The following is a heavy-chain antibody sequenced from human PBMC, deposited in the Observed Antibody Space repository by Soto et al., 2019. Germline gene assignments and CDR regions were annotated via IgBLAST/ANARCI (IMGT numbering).Heavy chain of an antibody. CDR3: AKDIGYGDYEADYYYGMDV. J-gene: IGHJ6*02. V-gene: IGHV3-9*01. D-gene: IGHD4-17*01. CDR2: ISWNSGSI. Sequence: DVQLVESGGGLVQPGRSLRLSCAASGFTFDDYAMQWVRQAPGKGLEWVSGISWNSGSIGYAESVKGRFTISRDNAKNYLYLQMNRLRAEDTALYYCAKDIGYGDYEADYYYGMDVWGQGTTVTVSS. CDR1: GFTFDDYA.